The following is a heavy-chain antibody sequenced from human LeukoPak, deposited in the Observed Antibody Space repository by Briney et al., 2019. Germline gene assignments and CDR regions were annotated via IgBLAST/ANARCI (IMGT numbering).Heavy chain of an antibody. J-gene: IGHJ4*02. V-gene: IGHV3-23*01. CDR2: ISASGGGT. Sequence: GGSLRLSCAASGFTFTTYPMSWVRQAPGKGLEWVSAISASGGGTYYADSMKGRFTISRDNSRSTVFLQMSSLRAEDTAVYYCAKAPHCPNDVCRYFDYWGQGILVTVSS. D-gene: IGHD2-8*01. CDR1: GFTFTTYP. CDR3: AKAPHCPNDVCRYFDY.